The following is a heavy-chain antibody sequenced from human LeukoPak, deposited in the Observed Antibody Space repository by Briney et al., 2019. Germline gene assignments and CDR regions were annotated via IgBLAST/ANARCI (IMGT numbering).Heavy chain of an antibody. V-gene: IGHV4-59*01. CDR2: IYYSGST. J-gene: IGHJ5*02. CDR3: ASQTYYYGLGSVGFFGP. Sequence: PSETLSLTCTVSGGSISSYYWSWIRQPPGKGLEWIGYIYYSGSTNYNPSLKSRVTISVDTSKNQFSLKLSSVTAADTAAYYCASQTYYYGLGSVGFFGPWGQGTLVTVSS. D-gene: IGHD3-10*01. CDR1: GGSISSYY.